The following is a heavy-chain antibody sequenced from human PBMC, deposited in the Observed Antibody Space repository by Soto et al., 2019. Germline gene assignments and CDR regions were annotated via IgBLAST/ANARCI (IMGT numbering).Heavy chain of an antibody. CDR3: ATATGWLREYYKDA. CDR2: ISGNTRYI. CDR1: GFTFSNYN. Sequence: VQLVESGGGLVQPGGSLRLSCAASGFTFSNYNMNWVRQAPGQGLEWVSSISGNTRYIYYADSLKGRFTISRDNANNLVHLQMNILRAEDTAVYYCATATGWLREYYKDAWGKGTTVIVSS. V-gene: IGHV3-21*06. D-gene: IGHD3-10*01. J-gene: IGHJ6*03.